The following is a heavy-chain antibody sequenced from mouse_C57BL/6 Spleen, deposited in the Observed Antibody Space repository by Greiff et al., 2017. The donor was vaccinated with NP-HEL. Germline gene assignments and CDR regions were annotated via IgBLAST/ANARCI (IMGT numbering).Heavy chain of an antibody. Sequence: VQLQQPGAELVKPGASVKLSCKASGYTFTSYWMHWVKQRPGQGLEWIGMIHPNSGSTNYNEKFKSKATLTVDKSSSTAYMQLSSLTSEDSAVYYCARYYDYDVGFAYWGQGTLVTVSA. D-gene: IGHD2-4*01. J-gene: IGHJ3*01. CDR3: ARYYDYDVGFAY. CDR1: GYTFTSYW. V-gene: IGHV1-64*01. CDR2: IHPNSGST.